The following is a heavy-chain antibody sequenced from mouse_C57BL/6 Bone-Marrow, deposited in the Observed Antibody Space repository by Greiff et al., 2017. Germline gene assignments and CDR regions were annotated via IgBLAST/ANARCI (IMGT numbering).Heavy chain of an antibody. V-gene: IGHV1-84*01. CDR3: ARQITTVVGGYFDY. D-gene: IGHD1-1*01. CDR2: IYPGSGNT. CDR1: GYTFTDYY. Sequence: LQESGPELVKPGASVKISCKASGYTFTDYYINWVKQRPGQGLEWIGWIYPGSGNTKYNDKFKGKATLTVDTSSSTAYMQLSSLTSEDSAVYFCARQITTVVGGYFDYWGQGTTLTVSS. J-gene: IGHJ2*01.